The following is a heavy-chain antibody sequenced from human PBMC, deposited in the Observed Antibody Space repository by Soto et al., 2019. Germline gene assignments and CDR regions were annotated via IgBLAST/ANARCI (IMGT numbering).Heavy chain of an antibody. CDR1: GFTFDDYA. CDR3: ASEVYGSWSYYKYSYSYGMDV. Sequence: PGGSLRLSCAASGFTFDDYAMHWVRQAPGKGLEWVSGISWNSGSIGYADSVKGRFTISRDNAKNSLYLQMNSLRAEDTALYYYASEVYGSWSYYKYSYSYGMDVWGKRTKFT. D-gene: IGHD3-10*01. CDR2: ISWNSGSI. J-gene: IGHJ6*04. V-gene: IGHV3-9*01.